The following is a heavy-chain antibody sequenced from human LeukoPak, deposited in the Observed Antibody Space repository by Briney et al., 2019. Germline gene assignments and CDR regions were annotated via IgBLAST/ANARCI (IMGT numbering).Heavy chain of an antibody. D-gene: IGHD6-19*01. J-gene: IGHJ4*02. Sequence: GGSLSLSCPASGFTFSSYYMAWFRPAEGKGRDWVANIKQDGSEKYSVGTVNGPFTNSRDDAKNSLFLQLNSLRVEVTAVYYCAGGQGWLVEYWGQGTLVTVSS. V-gene: IGHV3-7*02. CDR3: AGGQGWLVEY. CDR1: GFTFSSYY. CDR2: IKQDGSEK.